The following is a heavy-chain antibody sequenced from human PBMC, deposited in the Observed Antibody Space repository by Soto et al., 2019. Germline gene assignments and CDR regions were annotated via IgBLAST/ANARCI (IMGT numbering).Heavy chain of an antibody. J-gene: IGHJ4*02. CDR3: ARDARNAYYDY. V-gene: IGHV3-48*02. Sequence: EVQLVESGGGLVQPGGSLRLSCAVSGFTFSTHAMNWVRQAPGKGLEWVAYIHGTRSIIYYADSVKGRFTISRDNAKNSLFLQMDSLRHEDTAVYYCARDARNAYYDYWGQGTLVTVSS. CDR2: IHGTRSII. D-gene: IGHD3-22*01. CDR1: GFTFSTHA.